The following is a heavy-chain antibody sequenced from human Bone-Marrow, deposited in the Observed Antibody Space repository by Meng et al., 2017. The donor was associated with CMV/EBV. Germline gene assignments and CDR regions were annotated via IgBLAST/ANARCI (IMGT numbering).Heavy chain of an antibody. J-gene: IGHJ6*02. CDR1: GGSFSGYY. V-gene: IGHV4-34*01. CDR2: INHTGRT. Sequence: ETLSLTCAVYGGSFSGYYWSWIRQPPEKGLEWIGEINHTGRTKYNPPLKSRVTISVDTSKNQFSLKLSSVTAADTAVYYCATRIAAAGSVSVDVWGQGTTVTVSS. D-gene: IGHD6-13*01. CDR3: ATRIAAAGSVSVDV.